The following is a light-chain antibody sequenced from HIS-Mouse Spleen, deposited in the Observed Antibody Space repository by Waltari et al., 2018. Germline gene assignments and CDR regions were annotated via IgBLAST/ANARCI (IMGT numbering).Light chain of an antibody. CDR3: SSYTSSSTLEV. V-gene: IGLV2-14*03. J-gene: IGLJ3*02. Sequence: QSALTQPASVSGSPGQSITISCTGTSRDVGGYKSVSCYQQHPGKAPKLMIYDVSNRPSGVSNRFSGSKSGNTASLTISGLQAEDEADYYCSSYTSSSTLEVFGGGTKLTVL. CDR2: DVS. CDR1: SRDVGGYKS.